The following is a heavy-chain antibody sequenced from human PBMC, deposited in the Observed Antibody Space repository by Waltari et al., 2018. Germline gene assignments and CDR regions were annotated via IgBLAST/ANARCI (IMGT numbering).Heavy chain of an antibody. D-gene: IGHD5-12*01. Sequence: QLQLPESGPGLVKPSETLSLTCSVSGVSITSNRHYWGWIRQPPGKGMEWIATMSYSGATYSSPTLEGRVTVSRDTPKNQLSLKLVSVTAADTAVYYCAKYIGASGGTAAFDVWGQGTMVSVSS. CDR2: MSYSGAT. J-gene: IGHJ3*01. CDR1: GVSITSNRHY. CDR3: AKYIGASGGTAAFDV. V-gene: IGHV4-39*01.